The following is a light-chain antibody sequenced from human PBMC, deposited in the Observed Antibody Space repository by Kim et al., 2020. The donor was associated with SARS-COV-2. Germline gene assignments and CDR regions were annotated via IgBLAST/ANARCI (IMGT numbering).Light chain of an antibody. CDR1: QSVLYTADNKNY. CDR2: WAS. CDR3: QQFYTTPLT. J-gene: IGKJ4*01. Sequence: ATINCESSQSVLYTADNKNYLAWYQQKPGQPPKLLISWASARESGVPDRFTGSGSGTDFTLTISNLQAEDVAVYYCQQFYTTPLTFGGGTKVEIK. V-gene: IGKV4-1*01.